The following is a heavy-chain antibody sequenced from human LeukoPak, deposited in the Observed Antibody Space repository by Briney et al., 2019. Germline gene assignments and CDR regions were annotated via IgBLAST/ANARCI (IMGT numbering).Heavy chain of an antibody. CDR1: GYTFTGYY. CDR2: INPNSGGT. CDR3: ARATYYYGSGSYYSYYYYYMDV. Sequence: ASVKVSCKASGYTFTGYYMHWVRQAPGQGLEWMGWINPNSGGTNYAQKFQGRVTMTRDTSISTAYMGLSRLRSDDTAVYYCARATYYYGSGSYYSYYYYYMDVWGKGTTVTISS. J-gene: IGHJ6*03. D-gene: IGHD3-10*01. V-gene: IGHV1-2*02.